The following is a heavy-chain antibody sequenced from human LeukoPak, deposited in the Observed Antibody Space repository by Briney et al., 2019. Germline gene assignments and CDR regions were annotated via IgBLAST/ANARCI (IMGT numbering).Heavy chain of an antibody. Sequence: SVKVSCKASGGTFSSYAISWVRQTPGQGLEWMGGIIPIFGTANYAQKFQGRVTITADESTSTAYMELSSLRSEDTAVYYCAREDTAMVLVDHWGQGTLVTVSS. D-gene: IGHD5-18*01. CDR2: IIPIFGTA. J-gene: IGHJ4*02. CDR1: GGTFSSYA. CDR3: AREDTAMVLVDH. V-gene: IGHV1-69*13.